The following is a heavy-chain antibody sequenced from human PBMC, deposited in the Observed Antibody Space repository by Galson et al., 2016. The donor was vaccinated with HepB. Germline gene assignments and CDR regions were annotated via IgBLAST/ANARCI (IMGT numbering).Heavy chain of an antibody. CDR2: IFYSGSA. Sequence: TLSLTCIVSGASLSSGFYYWSWIRQHPGRDLEWIGYIFYSGSARYSPSLRSRVTMSVDTSKNEFSLNLRSVTAADTAVYYCARRRWDGDYSLFEYWGQGMLVTVSS. D-gene: IGHD4-17*01. CDR3: ARRRWDGDYSLFEY. J-gene: IGHJ4*02. CDR1: GASLSSGFYY. V-gene: IGHV4-31*03.